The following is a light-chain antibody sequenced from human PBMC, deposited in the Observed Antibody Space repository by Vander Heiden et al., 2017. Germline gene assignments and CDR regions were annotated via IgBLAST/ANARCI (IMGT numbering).Light chain of an antibody. J-gene: IGLJ2*01. V-gene: IGLV3-21*02. CDR1: NIGTRS. CDR2: DDN. Sequence: SYVLTQPPSASVPPGQTARSSRGGNNIGTRSLHLYRQKPGQALVVVYDDNDGPSGIPERFSGSKSGNTATLTISRGEAGDEADYYCQVWGVSSDHPVVFGGGTKLTGL. CDR3: QVWGVSSDHPVV.